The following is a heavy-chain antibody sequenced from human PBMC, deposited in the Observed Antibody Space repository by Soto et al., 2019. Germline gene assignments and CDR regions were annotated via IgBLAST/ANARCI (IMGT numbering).Heavy chain of an antibody. J-gene: IGHJ4*02. V-gene: IGHV1-69*13. CDR2: IIPIFGTA. Sequence: SVKVACKASGGTLSSYAISWVLQAPGQGLEWMGGIIPIFGTANYAQKFQGRVTITADESTSTAYMELSSLRSEDTAVYYCAAALIAGFDYWAQGTLVTVPS. D-gene: IGHD6-13*01. CDR1: GGTLSSYA. CDR3: AAALIAGFDY.